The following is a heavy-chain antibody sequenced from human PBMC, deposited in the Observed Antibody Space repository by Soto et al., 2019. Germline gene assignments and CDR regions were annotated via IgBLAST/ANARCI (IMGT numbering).Heavy chain of an antibody. CDR3: AKSGGGSQGREFDY. V-gene: IGHV3-23*01. Sequence: GGSLRLSCTPSGFTFDNYAMAWVRQAPGMGLEWIASISVSGGDTSYPDSVKGRFTISRDNAKNTLYLQMNSLRVEDTAVYYCAKSGGGSQGREFDYWGQGTLVTVSS. J-gene: IGHJ4*02. D-gene: IGHD2-15*01. CDR2: ISVSGGDT. CDR1: GFTFDNYA.